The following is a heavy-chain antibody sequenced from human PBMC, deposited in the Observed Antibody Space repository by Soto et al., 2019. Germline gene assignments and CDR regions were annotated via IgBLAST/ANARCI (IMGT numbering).Heavy chain of an antibody. Sequence: PSQTLSLTFAISGDSVSSYSAAWNWIRQSPSGGLEWLGSTYYRSRSFSDYAESVKSRILINPDTSKNQFSLQLKSVTPEDTAVYYCVRDRYSSSGWFDPWGQGTPVTVSS. J-gene: IGHJ5*02. CDR3: VRDRYSSSGWFDP. CDR2: TYYRSRSFS. D-gene: IGHD2-15*01. CDR1: GDSVSSYSAA. V-gene: IGHV6-1*01.